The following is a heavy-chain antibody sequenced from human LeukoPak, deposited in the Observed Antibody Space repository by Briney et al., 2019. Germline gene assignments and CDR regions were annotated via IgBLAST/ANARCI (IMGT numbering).Heavy chain of an antibody. Sequence: PGGSLRLSCAASGFTFSIIAMSWVRQAPGKGLEWVSTISGGGGSTFYADSVRGRLTISRDNSKNTLYLQVNSLRAEDTAVYYCAKDYSGSYYYFDYWGQGTLVTVSS. V-gene: IGHV3-23*01. CDR1: GFTFSIIA. CDR2: ISGGGGST. D-gene: IGHD1-26*01. J-gene: IGHJ4*02. CDR3: AKDYSGSYYYFDY.